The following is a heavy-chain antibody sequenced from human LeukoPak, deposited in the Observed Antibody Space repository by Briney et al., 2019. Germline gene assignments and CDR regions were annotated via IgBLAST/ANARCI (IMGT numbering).Heavy chain of an antibody. J-gene: IGHJ4*02. CDR2: ISWNSGSI. CDR3: AKGIDCSSTSCLFDY. Sequence: GGSLRLSCAASGFTFDDYAMHWVRQAPGKGLEWVSGISWNSGSIGYADSVKGRFTIFRDNAKNSLYLQMNSLRAEDTALYYCAKGIDCSSTSCLFDYWGQGTLVTVSS. CDR1: GFTFDDYA. D-gene: IGHD2-2*01. V-gene: IGHV3-9*01.